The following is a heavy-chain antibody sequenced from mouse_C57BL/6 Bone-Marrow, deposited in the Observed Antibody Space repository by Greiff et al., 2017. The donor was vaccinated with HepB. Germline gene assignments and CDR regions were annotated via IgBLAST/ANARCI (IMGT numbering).Heavy chain of an antibody. CDR3: ARPYSKRYWYFDV. D-gene: IGHD2-5*01. J-gene: IGHJ1*03. CDR2: ISNGGGST. CDR1: GFTFSDYY. Sequence: EVHLVESGGGLVQPGGSLKLSCAAPGFTFSDYYMYWVRQTPEKRLEWVAYISNGGGSTYYPATVKGRFTISRDNAKNTLYLQMSRLKSEDTAMYYCARPYSKRYWYFDVWGTGTTVTVSS. V-gene: IGHV5-12*01.